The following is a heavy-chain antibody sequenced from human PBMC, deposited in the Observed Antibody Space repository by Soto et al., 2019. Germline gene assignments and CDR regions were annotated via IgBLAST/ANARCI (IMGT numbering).Heavy chain of an antibody. J-gene: IGHJ4*02. CDR1: GFTFSSYA. CDR2: ISGSGGST. Sequence: VQLLESGGGLVQPGGSLRLSCAASGFTFSSYAMSWVRQAPGKGLEWVSAISGSGGSTYYADSVKGRFTISRDNSKNTLYRQMNSLRAEDTAVYYCAKDSLGGDSYFDYWGQGTLVTVSS. V-gene: IGHV3-23*01. D-gene: IGHD3-16*01. CDR3: AKDSLGGDSYFDY.